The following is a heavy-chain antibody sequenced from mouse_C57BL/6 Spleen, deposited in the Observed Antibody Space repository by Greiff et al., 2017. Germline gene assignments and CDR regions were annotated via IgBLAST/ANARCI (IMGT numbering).Heavy chain of an antibody. D-gene: IGHD3-1*01. Sequence: EVQLVESGGGLVKPGGSLKLSCAASGFTFSDYGMHWVRQAPEKGLEWVAYISSGSSTIYYADTVKGRFTISRDNAKNTLFLQRTSLRSEDTAMYYCARPRADWYFDVWGTGTTVTVSS. V-gene: IGHV5-17*01. CDR3: ARPRADWYFDV. CDR1: GFTFSDYG. CDR2: ISSGSSTI. J-gene: IGHJ1*03.